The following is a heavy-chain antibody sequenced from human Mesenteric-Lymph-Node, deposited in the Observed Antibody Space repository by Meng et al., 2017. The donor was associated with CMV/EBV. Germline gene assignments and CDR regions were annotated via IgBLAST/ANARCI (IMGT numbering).Heavy chain of an antibody. V-gene: IGHV3-15*01. CDR1: EFALSNAS. D-gene: IGHD3-10*01. CDR3: TSAYGSGDNN. Sequence: SFAASEFALSNASISWVRQARGKGLDWVGRIKRKTEGGTTDSAAPVKGRFTISRDDSKNTLYLQMNSLKTEDTAVYYCTSAYGSGDNNWGQGTLVTVSS. J-gene: IGHJ4*02. CDR2: IKRKTEGGTT.